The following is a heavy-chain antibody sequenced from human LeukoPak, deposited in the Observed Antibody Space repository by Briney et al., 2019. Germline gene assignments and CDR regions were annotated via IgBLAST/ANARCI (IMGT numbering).Heavy chain of an antibody. D-gene: IGHD2-15*01. CDR2: IRCDGSNK. J-gene: IGHJ5*02. V-gene: IGHV3-30*02. CDR1: GFTFSSYG. CDR3: AKGRYCSGGSCDGS. Sequence: TGGSLRLSCAASGFTFSSYGMHWVRQAPGKGLEWVAFIRCDGSNKYYADSVKGRFTISRDNSKNTLYLQMNSLRAEDTAVYYCAKGRYCSGGSCDGSWGQGTLVTVSS.